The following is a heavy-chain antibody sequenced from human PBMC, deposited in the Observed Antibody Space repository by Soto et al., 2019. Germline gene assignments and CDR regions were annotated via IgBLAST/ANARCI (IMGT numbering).Heavy chain of an antibody. CDR1: GFSLSTSAMG. CDR3: ARWDLLLSGDY. Sequence: QITLKESGPTLVKPTQTLTLTCTFSGFSLSTSAMGVGWIRHPPGKALEWLALIYWNDHRYSPSLRRRLTITKDTSSNQVVLTMTNMHPVGTVTYYCARWDLLLSGDYWGQGTLVSVSS. CDR2: IYWNDH. J-gene: IGHJ4*02. D-gene: IGHD1-26*01. V-gene: IGHV2-5*01.